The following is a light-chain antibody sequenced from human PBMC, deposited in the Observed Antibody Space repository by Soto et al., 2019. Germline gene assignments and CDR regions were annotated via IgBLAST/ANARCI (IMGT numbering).Light chain of an antibody. J-gene: IGLJ1*01. CDR3: GAWDDSLNSFL. CDR1: SSNIGSNY. CDR2: GNC. V-gene: IGLV1-47*02. Sequence: LPQPSAGSEPPGHRVTISCSGASSNIGSNYAYWYQQSPGTASRVVFYGNCQRPSRVPDRFSGSKSGTSAFLAISGLRSEDEADYYCGAWDDSLNSFLFAAGTKVTVL.